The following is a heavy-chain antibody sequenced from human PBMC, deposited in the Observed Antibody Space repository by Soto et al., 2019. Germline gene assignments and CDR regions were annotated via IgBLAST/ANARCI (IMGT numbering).Heavy chain of an antibody. J-gene: IGHJ4*02. CDR2: VSHDGRNT. V-gene: IGHV3-30*18. Sequence: VQLAESGGGVVQPGRSLRLSCAASGFTFSDYAMHWVRQAPGKGLEWVAVVSHDGRNTHYADSVKGRFTISRDSSKNTVSLEITSLRAEDTAVYYCAKGGRQWLVTSDFNYWGQGALVTVSS. CDR1: GFTFSDYA. CDR3: AKGGRQWLVTSDFNY. D-gene: IGHD6-19*01.